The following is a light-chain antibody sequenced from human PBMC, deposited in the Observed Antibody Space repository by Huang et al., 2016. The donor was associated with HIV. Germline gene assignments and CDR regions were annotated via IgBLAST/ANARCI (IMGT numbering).Light chain of an antibody. J-gene: IGKJ5*01. V-gene: IGKV3-11*01. Sequence: DIVLTQSPATLSLSPGESATLSCRASQSVSSYLAWYQQKPGQAPRLLIYDASNRATGSPARFNGSGSGTDFTLTISSLESEDFAVYSCQQRSNWPPSITFGQGTRLEMK. CDR3: QQRSNWPPSIT. CDR1: QSVSSY. CDR2: DAS.